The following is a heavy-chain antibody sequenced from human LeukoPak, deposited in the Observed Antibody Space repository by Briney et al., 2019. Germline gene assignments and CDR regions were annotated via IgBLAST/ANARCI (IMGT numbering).Heavy chain of an antibody. D-gene: IGHD2-21*01. Sequence: PGGSLRLSSAASGVTFSSYAMRCVRHAPGEGLEWGSDISGSGGSTYYADSVKGRFTISRDNSKNTLYLQMNSLRAEDTAVYYCAKAPFPSGYYYMDVWGKGTTVTVSS. J-gene: IGHJ6*03. V-gene: IGHV3-23*01. CDR2: ISGSGGST. CDR1: GVTFSSYA. CDR3: AKAPFPSGYYYMDV.